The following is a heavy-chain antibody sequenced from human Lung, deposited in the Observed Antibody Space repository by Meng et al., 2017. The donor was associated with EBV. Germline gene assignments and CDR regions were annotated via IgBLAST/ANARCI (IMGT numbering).Heavy chain of an antibody. J-gene: IGHJ4*02. D-gene: IGHD2-15*01. CDR2: FVNYVDT. Sequence: QVPLLQSGTEVKNPGASVRVSCKASGYTFGSYGICWVRQAPGQGLEWMGWFVNYVDTYPAPKFQGRVTMTTDTHTNTAFMELRSLTSDDTAVYYCASGTPGRSYCDYWGQGTLVTVSS. V-gene: IGHV1-18*01. CDR3: ASGTPGRSYCDY. CDR1: GYTFGSYG.